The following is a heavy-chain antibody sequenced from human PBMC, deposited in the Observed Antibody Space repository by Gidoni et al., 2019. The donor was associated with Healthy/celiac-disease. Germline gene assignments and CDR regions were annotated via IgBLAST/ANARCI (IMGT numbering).Heavy chain of an antibody. J-gene: IGHJ4*02. CDR2: SNNSGRT. D-gene: IGHD3-10*01. Sequence: QVQLQQGGAGLLKPSEALSLTCAVYGGFFSGYYWSWIRPPPGKGLDGIGESNNSGRTNSNPSLKSRVTISVDTSKNQCSLKLSSVTAADTAVYYCARGSFVRAFDYWGQGTLVTVSS. CDR3: ARGSFVRAFDY. V-gene: IGHV4-34*01. CDR1: GGFFSGYY.